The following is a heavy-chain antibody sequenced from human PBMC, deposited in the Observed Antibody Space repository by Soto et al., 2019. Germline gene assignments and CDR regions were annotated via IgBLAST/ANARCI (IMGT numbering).Heavy chain of an antibody. CDR2: ISYDGTNK. CDR3: ATGRSTRFDP. Sequence: PVGSLRLSCAASGFTFSRYGMHWVRQAPGKGLEWVAEISYDGTNKYYAESVKGRFTISRDNANNTLHLEMNSLGPKDTAVYFCATGRSTRFDPWGQGTLVTVSS. J-gene: IGHJ5*02. D-gene: IGHD3-10*01. CDR1: GFTFSRYG. V-gene: IGHV3-30*03.